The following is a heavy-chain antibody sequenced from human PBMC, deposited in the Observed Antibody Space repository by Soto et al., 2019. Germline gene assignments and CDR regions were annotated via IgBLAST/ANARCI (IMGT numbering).Heavy chain of an antibody. CDR1: GFTFSSYA. J-gene: IGHJ4*02. CDR3: ARDSSGYYY. Sequence: QVQLVESGGGVVQPGRALRLSCAASGFTFSSYAMHWVRQAPGKGLEWVAVISYDGSNKYYADSVKGRFTISRDNSKNTLDLQMNSLRAEDTAVYYCARDSSGYYYWGQGTLVTVSS. CDR2: ISYDGSNK. V-gene: IGHV3-30-3*01. D-gene: IGHD3-22*01.